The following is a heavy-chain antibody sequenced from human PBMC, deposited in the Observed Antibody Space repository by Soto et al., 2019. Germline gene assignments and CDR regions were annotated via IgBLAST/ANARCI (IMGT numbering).Heavy chain of an antibody. CDR3: ARAYYGSGSYLDY. Sequence: QLQLQESGSGLVKPSQTLSLTCAVSGGSISSVDYLWSWIRQPPGKGLEWVGYINHSGSTYYNPSLKSRVPXSXDSXKNQFSLSVRSVTAADTAVYYCARAYYGSGSYLDYGGQGTLVTVSS. J-gene: IGHJ4*02. CDR1: GGSISSVDYL. V-gene: IGHV4-30-2*01. D-gene: IGHD3-10*01. CDR2: INHSGST.